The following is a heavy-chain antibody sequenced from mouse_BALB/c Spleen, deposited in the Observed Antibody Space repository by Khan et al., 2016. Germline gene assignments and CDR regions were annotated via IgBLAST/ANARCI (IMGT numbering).Heavy chain of an antibody. D-gene: IGHD1-1*02. Sequence: EVKLEGSGGGLVQPGGSMKLSCVASGFTFSNYWMNWVRQSPEKGLEWVAEIRLKSNNYATPYAESVKGRFTNSRDDSKSSVYLQINDLRSEDTGTYYCTKLDYAYTMNYWGQGTSVTVSS. CDR2: IRLKSNNYAT. CDR3: TKLDYAYTMNY. V-gene: IGHV6-6*02. J-gene: IGHJ4*01. CDR1: GFTFSNYW.